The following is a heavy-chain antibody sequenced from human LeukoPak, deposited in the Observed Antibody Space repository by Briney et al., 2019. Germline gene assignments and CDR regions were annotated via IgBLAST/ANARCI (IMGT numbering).Heavy chain of an antibody. J-gene: IGHJ3*01. D-gene: IGHD3-22*01. V-gene: IGHV3-23*01. CDR3: AKGGRWDYYDSSH. CDR1: GLTFSSYA. Sequence: GGSLRLSCAASGLTFSSYAMTWVRQAPGKGLEWVSGISGSGGTTYYADSVKGRFTISRDNSKSTLYLQMNSLRVEDTAVYYCAKGGRWDYYDSSHWGQGTMVTVSS. CDR2: ISGSGGTT.